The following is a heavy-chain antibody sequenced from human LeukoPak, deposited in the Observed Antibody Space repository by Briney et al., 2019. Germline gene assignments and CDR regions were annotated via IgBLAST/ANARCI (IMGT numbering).Heavy chain of an antibody. CDR1: GFTLSYYG. V-gene: IGHV3-23*01. CDR2: ISGSGGGP. D-gene: IGHD6-13*01. CDR3: ARRMRYSNSWDFDY. Sequence: SGGSLRLSCAVSGFTLSYYGMSWVRQAPGKGLEWVSSISGSGGGPHYADSVKGRFTISRDNSRNTVYLQMNSLRAEDTAVYHCARRMRYSNSWDFDYWGQGTLVTVSS. J-gene: IGHJ4*02.